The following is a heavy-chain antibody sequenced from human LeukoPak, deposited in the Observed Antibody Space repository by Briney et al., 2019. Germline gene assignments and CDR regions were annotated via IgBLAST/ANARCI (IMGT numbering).Heavy chain of an antibody. D-gene: IGHD3-22*01. Sequence: GASVKVSCKASGGTFSSYAISWVRQAPGQGLEWMGGIIPIFGTANYAQKFQGRVTITADESTSTAYMELSSLRSEDTAVYYCAQSGYDSSGYYCGDAFDIWGQGTMVTVSS. CDR3: AQSGYDSSGYYCGDAFDI. V-gene: IGHV1-69*01. CDR1: GGTFSSYA. CDR2: IIPIFGTA. J-gene: IGHJ3*02.